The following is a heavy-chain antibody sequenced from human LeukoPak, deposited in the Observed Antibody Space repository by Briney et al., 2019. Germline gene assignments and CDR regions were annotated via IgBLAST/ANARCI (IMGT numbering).Heavy chain of an antibody. J-gene: IGHJ4*02. D-gene: IGHD3-22*01. CDR2: IQFDGFNK. V-gene: IGHV3-30*02. Sequence: GGSLRLSCAASGFTFSNYGMHWVRQAPGKGLEWVAFIQFDGFNKHYADSMEGRFTISRDNSKNTLWLQMNSLRPDDTAMYYCAQDSTGYFYNYWGQGTLVTVSS. CDR3: AQDSTGYFYNY. CDR1: GFTFSNYG.